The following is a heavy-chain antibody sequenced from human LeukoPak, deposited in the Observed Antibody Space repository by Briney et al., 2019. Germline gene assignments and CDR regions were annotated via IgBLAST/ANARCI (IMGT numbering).Heavy chain of an antibody. J-gene: IGHJ4*02. V-gene: IGHV3-53*01. CDR1: GFTVSSNY. Sequence: GGSLRLSCAASGFTVSSNYMSWVRQAPGKGLEWVSVIYSGGSTYYADSVKGRFTISRDNSKNTLYLQMNSLRAEDTAVYYCAGAQQPIALFDYWGQGALVTVSS. D-gene: IGHD6-13*01. CDR2: IYSGGST. CDR3: AGAQQPIALFDY.